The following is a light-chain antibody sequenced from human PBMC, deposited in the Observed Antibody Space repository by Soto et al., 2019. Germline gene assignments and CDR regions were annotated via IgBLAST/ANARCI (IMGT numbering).Light chain of an antibody. CDR1: ESVSSN. V-gene: IGKV3-15*01. CDR3: QQYHTWPIT. CDR2: GAS. Sequence: EIVMTQSPATLSVSPGERVTLSCRASESVSSNLAWYQHKPCQAPRLLISGASTGATGIPARFSGSGSGTEFTLTISSLQSEDCAIYYCQQYHTWPITFGGGTKVDIK. J-gene: IGKJ4*01.